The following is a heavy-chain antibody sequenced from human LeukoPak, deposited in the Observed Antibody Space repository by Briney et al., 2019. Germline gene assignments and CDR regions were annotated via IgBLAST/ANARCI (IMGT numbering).Heavy chain of an antibody. CDR2: IYYSGST. V-gene: IGHV4-61*01. Sequence: SETLSLTCTVSGGSVSSGSYYWSWIRQPPGKGLEWIGYIYYSGSTNYNPSLKSRVTISVDTSKNQFSLKLSSVTAADTAVYYCARENSNSWYLDYWGQGTLVTVSS. D-gene: IGHD6-13*01. J-gene: IGHJ4*02. CDR3: ARENSNSWYLDY. CDR1: GGSVSSGSYY.